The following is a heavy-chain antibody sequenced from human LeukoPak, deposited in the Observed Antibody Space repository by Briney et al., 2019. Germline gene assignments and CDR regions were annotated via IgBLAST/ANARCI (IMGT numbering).Heavy chain of an antibody. D-gene: IGHD3-3*01. V-gene: IGHV7-4-1*02. CDR2: INTNTGNP. CDR1: GYTFTSYA. J-gene: IGHJ4*02. Sequence: GASVKVSCKASGYTFTSYAMYWVRQAPGQGLEWMGWINTNTGNPTYAQGFTGRFVFSLDTSVSTAYLQISSLKAEDTAVYYCARDLSYYDFWSGYPRLGYWGQGTLVTVSS. CDR3: ARDLSYYDFWSGYPRLGY.